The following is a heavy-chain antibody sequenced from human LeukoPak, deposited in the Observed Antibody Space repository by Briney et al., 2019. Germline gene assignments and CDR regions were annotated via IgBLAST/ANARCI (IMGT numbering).Heavy chain of an antibody. CDR1: GYTFTSYG. CDR2: ISAYNGNT. D-gene: IGHD2-15*01. J-gene: IGHJ3*02. V-gene: IGHV1-18*01. CDR3: ARVALYCSGGSCQDDAFDI. Sequence: ASVKVSCKASGYTFTSYGISWVRQAPGQGLEWMGWISAYNGNTNYAQKLQGRVIMTTDTSTSTAYMELRSLRSDDTAVYYCARVALYCSGGSCQDDAFDIWGQGTMVTVSS.